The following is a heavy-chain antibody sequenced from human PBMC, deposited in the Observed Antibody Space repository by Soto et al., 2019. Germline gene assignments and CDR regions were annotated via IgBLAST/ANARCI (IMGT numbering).Heavy chain of an antibody. V-gene: IGHV1-8*01. Sequence: QVQLVQSGAEVKKPGASVKVSCKASGYTFTSYDINWVRQATGQGLEWMGWMNPNSDNTGYAQKFQGRVTMTRNTSISTAYLELSSLRSEDTAVYYCARGLDSITIFGVVILHYYYYYMDVWGKGTTVTVSS. D-gene: IGHD3-3*01. CDR2: MNPNSDNT. CDR1: GYTFTSYD. J-gene: IGHJ6*03. CDR3: ARGLDSITIFGVVILHYYYYYMDV.